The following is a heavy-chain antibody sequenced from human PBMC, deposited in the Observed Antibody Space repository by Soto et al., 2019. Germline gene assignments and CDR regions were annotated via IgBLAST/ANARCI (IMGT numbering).Heavy chain of an antibody. Sequence: QVTLKESGPVLVKPTETLTLTCTVSGFSLSNARMGVSWIRQPPGKALEWLAHIFSNGEKSYSTSLKSRLTISKDTSKSQVVLTMTNMDPVDTATYYCARTYSYGYSVDYWGQGTLVTVSS. CDR2: IFSNGEK. CDR1: GFSLSNARMG. V-gene: IGHV2-26*01. J-gene: IGHJ4*02. D-gene: IGHD5-18*01. CDR3: ARTYSYGYSVDY.